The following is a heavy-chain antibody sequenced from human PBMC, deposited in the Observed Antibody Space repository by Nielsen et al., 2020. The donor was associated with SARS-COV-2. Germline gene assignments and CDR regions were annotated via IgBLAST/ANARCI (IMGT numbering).Heavy chain of an antibody. J-gene: IGHJ6*02. CDR3: ASDNYDSSGYSYGMDV. V-gene: IGHV3-30-3*01. D-gene: IGHD3-22*01. Sequence: SLKISCAASGFTFSSYAMHWGRQAPGKGLEWVAVISYDGSNKYYADSVKGRFTISRDNSKNTLYLQMNSLRAEDTAVYYCASDNYDSSGYSYGMDVWGQGTTVTVSS. CDR2: ISYDGSNK. CDR1: GFTFSSYA.